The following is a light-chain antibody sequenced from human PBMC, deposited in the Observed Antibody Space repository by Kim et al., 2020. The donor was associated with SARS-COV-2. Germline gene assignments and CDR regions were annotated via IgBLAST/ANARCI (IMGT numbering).Light chain of an antibody. CDR3: QQSHSTPQT. Sequence: EIQMTQSPFSLSASLGDTVTITCRASENIDTYLNWYQQKSGKAPNLLIYSASRLQSGVPSRFSGSGSGTDFTITIKSLQPEDLATYYCQQSHSTPQTFGRGTKVDIK. V-gene: IGKV1-39*01. CDR2: SAS. J-gene: IGKJ1*01. CDR1: ENIDTY.